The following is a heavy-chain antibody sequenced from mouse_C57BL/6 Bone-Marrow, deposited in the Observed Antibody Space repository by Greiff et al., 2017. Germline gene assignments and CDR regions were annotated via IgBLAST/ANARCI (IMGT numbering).Heavy chain of an antibody. CDR1: GFTFSSYA. Sequence: DVMLVESGGGLVKPGGSLKLSCAASGFTFSSYAMSWVRQTPEKRLEWVATISDGGSYTYYPDNVKGRFTISRDNAKNNLYLQMSHLKSEDTAMYYCARDRLRRGFYYLDDWGQGTTLTVSS. CDR3: ARDRLRRGFYYLDD. D-gene: IGHD2-2*01. CDR2: ISDGGSYT. V-gene: IGHV5-4*01. J-gene: IGHJ2*01.